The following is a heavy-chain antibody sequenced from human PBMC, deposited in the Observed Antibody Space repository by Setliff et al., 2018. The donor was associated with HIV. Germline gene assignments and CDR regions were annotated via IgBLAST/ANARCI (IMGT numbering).Heavy chain of an antibody. CDR1: GGSISSGSYY. J-gene: IGHJ4*02. CDR3: ARGYSNYGYQDY. Sequence: KTSETLSLTCTVSGGSISSGSYYWSWIRQPAGKGLEWIGHIYTSGSTNYNPSLKSRVTISVDTSKNQFSLKLSSVTATDTAVYYCARGYSNYGYQDYWGQGTLVTVSS. CDR2: IYTSGST. V-gene: IGHV4-61*09. D-gene: IGHD4-4*01.